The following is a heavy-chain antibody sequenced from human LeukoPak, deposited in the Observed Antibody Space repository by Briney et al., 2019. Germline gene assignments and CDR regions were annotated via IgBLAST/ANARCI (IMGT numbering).Heavy chain of an antibody. CDR2: INPNSGGT. CDR1: GYTFTGYY. J-gene: IGHJ4*02. V-gene: IGHV1-2*02. CDR3: ARDRAGGSGTLSDY. Sequence: ASVKVSCKTSGYTFTGYYIHWVRQAPGQGLEWMGWINPNSGGTNYAQKFQGRVTMTRDTSISTAYMEVSRLRSDDTAMYYCARDRAGGSGTLSDYWGQGTLVTVSS. D-gene: IGHD3-10*01.